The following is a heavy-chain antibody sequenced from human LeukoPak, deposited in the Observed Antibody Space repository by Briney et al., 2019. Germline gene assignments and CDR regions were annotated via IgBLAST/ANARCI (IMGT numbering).Heavy chain of an antibody. CDR3: ATKQWLVRTPPSGY. V-gene: IGHV3-30*03. J-gene: IGHJ4*02. Sequence: GGSLRLSCAASGFTFSSYGMHWVRQAPGKGLEWVAVISYDGSNKYYEDSVKGRFTISRDNSKNTLYLQMNSLRAEDTAVYYCATKQWLVRTPPSGYWGQGTLVTVSS. CDR1: GFTFSSYG. D-gene: IGHD6-19*01. CDR2: ISYDGSNK.